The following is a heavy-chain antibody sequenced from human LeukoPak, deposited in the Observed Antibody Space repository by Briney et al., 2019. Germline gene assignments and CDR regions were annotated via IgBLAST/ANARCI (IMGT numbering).Heavy chain of an antibody. CDR2: ISSDGSTI. CDR1: GFTFSSYE. CDR3: AREGIGRYYYYYYMDV. V-gene: IGHV3-48*03. Sequence: GGSLRLSCAASGFTFSSYEMNWVRQAPGKGLEWVSYISSDGSTIYYADSVKGRFTISRDNAKNSLYLQMNSLRAEDTAVYYCAREGIGRYYYYYYMDVWGKGTTVTISS. J-gene: IGHJ6*03. D-gene: IGHD1-1*01.